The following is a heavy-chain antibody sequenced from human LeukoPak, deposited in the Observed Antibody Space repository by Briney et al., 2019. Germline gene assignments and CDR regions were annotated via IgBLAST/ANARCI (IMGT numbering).Heavy chain of an antibody. D-gene: IGHD2-21*02. CDR2: SRNKAKSYTT. Sequence: PGGSLRLSCAASGFTFSDHYMDWVRQAPGQGLEWVGRSRNKAKSYTTEYAASVKGRFAISRDDSKNSLYLQMNSLKTEDTAVYYCAKVRGSDCGGDCHAFDFWGQGTMVTVSS. V-gene: IGHV3-72*01. CDR1: GFTFSDHY. CDR3: AKVRGSDCGGDCHAFDF. J-gene: IGHJ3*01.